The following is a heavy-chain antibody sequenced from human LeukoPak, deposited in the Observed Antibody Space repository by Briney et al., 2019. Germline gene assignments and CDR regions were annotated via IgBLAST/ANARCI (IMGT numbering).Heavy chain of an antibody. CDR2: ISAYNGNT. CDR3: ARSSPSSSWYYFDY. J-gene: IGHJ4*02. V-gene: IGHV1-18*01. D-gene: IGHD6-13*01. Sequence: ASVKVSCKASGYTFTNYGISWVRQAPGQGLEWMGWISAYNGNTNYAQKLQGRVTMTTDTSTSTAYMELRSLRSDDTAVYYCARSSPSSSWYYFDYWGQGTLVTVSS. CDR1: GYTFTNYG.